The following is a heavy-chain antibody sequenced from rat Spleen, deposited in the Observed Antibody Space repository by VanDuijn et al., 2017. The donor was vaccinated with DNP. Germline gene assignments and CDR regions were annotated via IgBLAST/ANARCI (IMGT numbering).Heavy chain of an antibody. CDR3: AKGPNYGGWSDYFDY. Sequence: EVKLVESGGGQVQPGRSLKLSCVASGFNFNDYWMGWVRQAPGKGLEWIGEINKDSSIKKYIPYLKDKITVSRDNAQDTLYLQMIKMGSEDTAIYHCAKGPNYGGWSDYFDYWGQGVMVTVSS. J-gene: IGHJ2*01. D-gene: IGHD1-11*01. CDR2: INKDSSIK. CDR1: GFNFNDYW. V-gene: IGHV4-2*01.